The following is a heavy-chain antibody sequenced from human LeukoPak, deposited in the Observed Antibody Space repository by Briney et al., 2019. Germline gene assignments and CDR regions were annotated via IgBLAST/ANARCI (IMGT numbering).Heavy chain of an antibody. CDR1: GFSFSTYW. CDR2: IKQDGSEK. Sequence: PGGSLRLSCAASGFSFSTYWMSWVRQAPGKGLEWVANIKQDGSEKYYVDSVKGRFTISRDNAQNSLYLQMNSLRAEDTAVYYCARDRHSGNFYRVYYFDYWGQGTLVTVSS. D-gene: IGHD1-26*01. J-gene: IGHJ4*02. V-gene: IGHV3-7*03. CDR3: ARDRHSGNFYRVYYFDY.